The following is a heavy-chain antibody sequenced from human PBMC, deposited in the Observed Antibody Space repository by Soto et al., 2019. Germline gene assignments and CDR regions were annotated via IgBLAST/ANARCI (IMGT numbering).Heavy chain of an antibody. D-gene: IGHD3-10*01. CDR3: ARGGLHAYYKDN. CDR2: INSDGSTT. Sequence: EVQLVESGGGLVQPGGSLRLSCAASGFTFSNYWMHWVRQAPGEGLVWVSRINSDGSTTNYADSVKGRFTVSRDNAKNTLYLQMNSLRAEETAIYYRARGGLHAYYKDNWGQGTLVTVSS. V-gene: IGHV3-74*01. CDR1: GFTFSNYW. J-gene: IGHJ4*02.